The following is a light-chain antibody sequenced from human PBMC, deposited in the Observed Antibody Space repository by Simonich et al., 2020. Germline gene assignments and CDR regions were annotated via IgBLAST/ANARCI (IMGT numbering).Light chain of an antibody. Sequence: DIVMTQSPDSQAVSLGERATITCKSSQSVLYSSNNKNYLAWYPQKPGQPPKQLIYWASTRESGVPDRFSGSGSGTDFTLTIISLQAEDVAVYYCQQYYNPPHTFGQGTKLEIK. CDR1: QSVLYSSNNKNY. J-gene: IGKJ2*01. V-gene: IGKV4-1*01. CDR2: WAS. CDR3: QQYYNPPHT.